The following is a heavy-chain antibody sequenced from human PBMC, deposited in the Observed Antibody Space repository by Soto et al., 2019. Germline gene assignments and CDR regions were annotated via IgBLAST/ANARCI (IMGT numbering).Heavy chain of an antibody. CDR1: GFTFSSYS. J-gene: IGHJ3*02. Sequence: EVQLVESGGGLVQPGGSLRLSCAASGFTFSSYSMNWVRQAPGKGLEWVSYISSSSSTIYYADSVKGRFTISRDNAKNSMYLHMNRLRDQDTAVYYCADDGLTGRYDAFDIWGQGTMVTVSS. CDR2: ISSSSSTI. D-gene: IGHD3-16*01. CDR3: ADDGLTGRYDAFDI. V-gene: IGHV3-48*02.